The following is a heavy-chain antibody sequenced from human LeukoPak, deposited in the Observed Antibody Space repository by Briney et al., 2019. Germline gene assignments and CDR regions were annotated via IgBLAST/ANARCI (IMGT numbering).Heavy chain of an antibody. CDR2: IYYSGST. CDR1: VGSLSSYY. V-gene: IGHV4-59*01. CDR3: ARGYYYYYGMDV. Sequence: SETLSLTCTASVGSLSSYYWRWMRQPPGRGLEWIGYIYYSGSTNYNPSLKSRVTISVDTSKNQFSLKLSSVIAADTAVYYCARGYYYYYGMDVWGQGTTVTVSS. J-gene: IGHJ6*02.